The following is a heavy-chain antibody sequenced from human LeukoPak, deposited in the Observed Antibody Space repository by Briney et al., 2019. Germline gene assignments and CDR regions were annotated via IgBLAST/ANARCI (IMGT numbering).Heavy chain of an antibody. D-gene: IGHD1-1*01. V-gene: IGHV3-23*01. CDR1: GFTFSSYV. J-gene: IGHJ4*02. Sequence: GGSLRFSCAASGFTFSSYVMRWVRQAPGKGLEWVSAISGSGATTYYADSVKGRFTISRDNSKNTLYLHMNSLIAEDTAVYYCAKRVSGTTFYWGQGTLVTVSS. CDR2: ISGSGATT. CDR3: AKRVSGTTFY.